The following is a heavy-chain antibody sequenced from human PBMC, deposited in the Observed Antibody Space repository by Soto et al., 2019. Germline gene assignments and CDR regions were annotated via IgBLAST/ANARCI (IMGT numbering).Heavy chain of an antibody. V-gene: IGHV1-69*12. J-gene: IGHJ6*02. CDR1: GGTFSSYA. CDR3: ATLRLLWFAELLAYYYYGMDV. CDR2: IIPIFGTA. D-gene: IGHD3-10*01. Sequence: QVQLVQSGAEVKKPGSSVKVSCKASGGTFSSYAISWVRQAPGQGLEWMGGIIPIFGTANYAQKFQGRVTTTADEYTSTTYMELSSPRSEATVVYYRATLRLLWFAELLAYYYYGMDVWGQGTTVTVSS.